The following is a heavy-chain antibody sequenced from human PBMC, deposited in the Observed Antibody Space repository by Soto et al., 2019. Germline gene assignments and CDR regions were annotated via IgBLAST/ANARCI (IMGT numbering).Heavy chain of an antibody. V-gene: IGHV1-69*06. D-gene: IGHD2-21*01. Sequence: QVQLVQSGAEVQTPGSSVRVSCKSSGGTFSNYAITWVRQAPRQGLEWMGGIIPMSGAPAYAQKFQGRVKISGYKFTATGYMVLTNRRADETGVYYCARVLEETKVRHIIVWKDFYGLDVCGQGTTVSVSS. CDR1: GGTFSNYA. CDR3: ARVLEETKVRHIIVWKDFYGLDV. J-gene: IGHJ6*02. CDR2: IIPMSGAP.